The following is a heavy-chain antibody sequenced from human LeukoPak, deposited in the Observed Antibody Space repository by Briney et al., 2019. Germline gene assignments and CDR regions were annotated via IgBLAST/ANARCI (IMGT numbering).Heavy chain of an antibody. J-gene: IGHJ4*02. V-gene: IGHV4-59*08. CDR1: GGSLRTYY. CDR3: ARHPSAVAGKTFDC. D-gene: IGHD6-19*01. CDR2: IYYSGST. Sequence: SETLSLTCTVSGGSLRTYYWSWIRQPPGKGLEWIGYIYYSGSTNYNPSLKSRVTISVDTSNNQFSLRLSSVTAADTAVYYCARHPSAVAGKTFDCWGQGTLVTVSS.